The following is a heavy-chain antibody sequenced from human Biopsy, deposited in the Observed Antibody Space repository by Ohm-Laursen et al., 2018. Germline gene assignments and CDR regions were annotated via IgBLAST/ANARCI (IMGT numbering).Heavy chain of an antibody. Sequence: TLSLTCTVSGGSITAYYWSWIRQPPGKGLECIGNIHHSGSTNYNPSLKSRLTISVDTSKNQFSLNLSSVTAADTAVYYCARMDCSGGSCHYYSYGMDVWGQGTTVTVSS. CDR2: IHHSGST. J-gene: IGHJ6*02. D-gene: IGHD2-15*01. CDR3: ARMDCSGGSCHYYSYGMDV. CDR1: GGSITAYY. V-gene: IGHV4-4*09.